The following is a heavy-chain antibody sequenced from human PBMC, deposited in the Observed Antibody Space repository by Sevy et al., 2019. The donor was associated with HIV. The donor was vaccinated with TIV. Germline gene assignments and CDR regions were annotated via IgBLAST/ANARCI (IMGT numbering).Heavy chain of an antibody. CDR2: IIPIFGTA. V-gene: IGHV1-69*13. CDR3: ARDRGPGPASYYYGMDV. Sequence: ASVKVSCKASGGTFSSYAISWVRQAPGQGLEWMGGIIPIFGTANYAQKFQGRVTITADESTSTAYMELSSLRSEDTAVYYCARDRGPGPASYYYGMDVWGQGTTVTVSS. CDR1: GGTFSSYA. D-gene: IGHD3-10*01. J-gene: IGHJ6*02.